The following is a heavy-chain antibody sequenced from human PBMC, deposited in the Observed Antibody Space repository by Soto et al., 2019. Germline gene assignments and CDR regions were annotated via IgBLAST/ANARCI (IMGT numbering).Heavy chain of an antibody. Sequence: SETLSLTCTVSGGPISSYYWSWIRQPPGKGLEWIGYIYYSGSTNYNPSLKSRVTISVDTSKNQFSLKLSSVTAADTAVYYCARVSGYCSSTSCSHIDYWGQGTLVTVSS. D-gene: IGHD2-2*01. CDR3: ARVSGYCSSTSCSHIDY. CDR2: IYYSGST. J-gene: IGHJ4*02. V-gene: IGHV4-59*01. CDR1: GGPISSYY.